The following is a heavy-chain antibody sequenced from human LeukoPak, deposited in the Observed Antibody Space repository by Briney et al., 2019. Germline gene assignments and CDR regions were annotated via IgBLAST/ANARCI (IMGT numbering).Heavy chain of an antibody. V-gene: IGHV4-39*02. J-gene: IGHJ5*02. CDR2: IYYSGTT. Sequence: SETLSLTCTVSGGSISGRSYYWAWIRQPPGKGLEWIGTIYYSGTTYYNPSLESRVTISVDTSTNHFSLTLSSVTAADTAVYYCAHLRPTTGFDPWGQGTLVTVSS. D-gene: IGHD4-17*01. CDR1: GGSISGRSYY. CDR3: AHLRPTTGFDP.